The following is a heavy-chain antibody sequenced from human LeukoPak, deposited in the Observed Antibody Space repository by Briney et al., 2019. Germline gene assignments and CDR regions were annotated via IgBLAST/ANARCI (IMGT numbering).Heavy chain of an antibody. V-gene: IGHV3-23*01. J-gene: IGHJ4*02. D-gene: IGHD4-23*01. CDR2: FNDTGSST. CDR1: GFDFSSHA. CDR3: ARDPTVVTRTPYFDY. Sequence: PGGSLRLSCVASGFDFSSHAMTWVRQAPGKGLEWVSSFNDTGSSTYYADSAKGRFTISRDNSKNTLYLQMTNLRAEDTAVYYCARDPTVVTRTPYFDYWGQGTLVTVSS.